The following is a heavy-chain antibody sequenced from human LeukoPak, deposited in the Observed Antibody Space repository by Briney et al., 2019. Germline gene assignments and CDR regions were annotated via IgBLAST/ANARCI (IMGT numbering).Heavy chain of an antibody. J-gene: IGHJ4*02. CDR3: ARGDYYDSSGYYSV. Sequence: SVKVSCKASGYTLTSYGISWVRQAPGQGLEWMGGIIPIFGTANYAQKFQGRVTITADESTSTAYMELSSLRSGDTAVYYCARGDYYDSSGYYSVWGQGTLVTVSS. D-gene: IGHD3-22*01. V-gene: IGHV1-69*13. CDR1: GYTLTSYG. CDR2: IIPIFGTA.